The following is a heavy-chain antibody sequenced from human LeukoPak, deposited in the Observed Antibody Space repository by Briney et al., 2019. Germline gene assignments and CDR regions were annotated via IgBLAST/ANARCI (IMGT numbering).Heavy chain of an antibody. CDR1: GFSFNDYI. J-gene: IGHJ4*02. CDR3: TRDRGGRWFGELLGFDN. Sequence: GGSLRLSCQASGFSFNDYIMSWVRQAPGKGLEWIAFIRSSHHGSTREYAASVKGIFIISRDDSKNIAYLQMDSLKTEDTGVYFCTRDRGGRWFGELLGFDNWGQGTLLTVSS. D-gene: IGHD3-10*01. V-gene: IGHV3-49*04. CDR2: IRSSHHGSTR.